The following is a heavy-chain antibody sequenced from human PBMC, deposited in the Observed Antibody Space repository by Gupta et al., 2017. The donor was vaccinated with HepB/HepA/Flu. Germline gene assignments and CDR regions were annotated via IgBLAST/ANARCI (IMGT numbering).Heavy chain of an antibody. J-gene: IGHJ6*03. CDR1: GFTFDDYG. CDR2: INWNGGST. V-gene: IGHV3-20*04. CDR3: ARFGSGSYYTYYYYMDV. D-gene: IGHD3-10*01. Sequence: EVQLVESGGGVVRPGGSLRLSCAASGFTFDDYGMNWVRQPPGKGLEWVSGINWNGGSTGYADSVKGRFTISRDNAKNSLYLQMDSLRAEDAALYYCARFGSGSYYTYYYYMDVWGKGTTVTVSS.